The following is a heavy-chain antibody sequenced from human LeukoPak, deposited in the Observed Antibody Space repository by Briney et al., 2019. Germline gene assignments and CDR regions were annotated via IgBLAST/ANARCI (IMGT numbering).Heavy chain of an antibody. V-gene: IGHV1-2*02. Sequence: ASVKVSCKASGYTFTGYYMHWVRQAPGQGLEWMGWINPNSGGTNYAQKFQGRVTMTRDTSISTAYMELSRLRSDDTAVYYCARDKSSGWYGEDYWGQGTLVTVSS. CDR1: GYTFTGYY. CDR2: INPNSGGT. CDR3: ARDKSSGWYGEDY. D-gene: IGHD6-19*01. J-gene: IGHJ4*02.